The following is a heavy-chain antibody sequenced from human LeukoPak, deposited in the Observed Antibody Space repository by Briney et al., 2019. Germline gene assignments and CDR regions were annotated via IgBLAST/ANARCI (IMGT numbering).Heavy chain of an antibody. Sequence: SDTLSLTCTVSGGSIDSRSYYWDWIRQAPGKGLEWIGTIYHSGSTEYNPSLKSRVAIFVDTSNNQFFLLLRSVAAADTAVYYCARRSEFDNTHYHYFDYWGRGALVTVSS. CDR3: ARRSEFDNTHYHYFDY. CDR2: IYHSGST. CDR1: GGSIDSRSYY. D-gene: IGHD2-15*01. V-gene: IGHV4-39*01. J-gene: IGHJ4*02.